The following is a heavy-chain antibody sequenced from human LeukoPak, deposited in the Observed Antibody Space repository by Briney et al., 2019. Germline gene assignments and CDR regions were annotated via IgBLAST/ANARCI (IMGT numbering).Heavy chain of an antibody. CDR2: ISSSGSTI. CDR3: ARGVLTGSYYIDF. V-gene: IGHV3-48*02. D-gene: IGHD3-10*01. CDR1: GFTFRSYT. J-gene: IGHJ4*02. Sequence: GGSLRLSCAASGFTFRSYTMSWVRQAPGKGLEWVSYISSSGSTIYYADSVKGRFTISRDNAKNSLFVQMNSLREDDTAVYYCARGVLTGSYYIDFWGQGTLVTVSS.